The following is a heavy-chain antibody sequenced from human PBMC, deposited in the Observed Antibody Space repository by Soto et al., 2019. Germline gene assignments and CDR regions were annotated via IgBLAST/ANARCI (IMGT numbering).Heavy chain of an antibody. D-gene: IGHD2-15*01. Sequence: PGGSLRLSCAASGFTFSGSALHWVRQASGKGLEWVGRIRSKANSYATAYAASVKGRFTISRDDSKNTAYLQMNSLKTEDTAVYYCTRPDGYCSGGSCYAYYYYGMDVWGQGTTVTVSS. CDR3: TRPDGYCSGGSCYAYYYYGMDV. CDR2: IRSKANSYAT. V-gene: IGHV3-73*01. CDR1: GFTFSGSA. J-gene: IGHJ6*02.